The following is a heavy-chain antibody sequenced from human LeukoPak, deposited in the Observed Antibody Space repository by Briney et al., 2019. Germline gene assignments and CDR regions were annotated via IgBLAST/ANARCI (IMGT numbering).Heavy chain of an antibody. CDR2: IYYSGTT. V-gene: IGHV4-59*01. Sequence: SETLSLTCTVSGGSINSYYWSWSRQPPGKGLEWIGYIYYSGTTNYNPSLKSRVTISVDTSKNQFSLKLSSVTAADTAVYYCARGYSGSYYLDPSFDIWGQGTMVTVSS. CDR1: GGSINSYY. J-gene: IGHJ3*02. D-gene: IGHD1-26*01. CDR3: ARGYSGSYYLDPSFDI.